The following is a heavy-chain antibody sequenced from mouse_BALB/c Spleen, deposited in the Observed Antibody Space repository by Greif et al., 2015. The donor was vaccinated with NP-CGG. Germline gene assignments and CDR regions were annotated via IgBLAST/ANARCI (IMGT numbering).Heavy chain of an antibody. V-gene: IGHV14-3*02. Sequence: VQLQQSGAELVKPGASVKLSCTASGFNIKDTYMHWVKQRPEQGLGWIGRIDPANGNTKYDPKFQGKATITADTSSNTAYLQLSSLTSEDTAAYYCARGYGNYYYAMDYWGQGTSVTVSS. J-gene: IGHJ4*01. D-gene: IGHD2-10*02. CDR1: GFNIKDTY. CDR3: ARGYGNYYYAMDY. CDR2: IDPANGNT.